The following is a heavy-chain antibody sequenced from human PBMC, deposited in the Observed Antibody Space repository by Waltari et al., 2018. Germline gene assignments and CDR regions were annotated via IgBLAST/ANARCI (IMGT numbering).Heavy chain of an antibody. D-gene: IGHD5-12*01. CDR3: ARGVDPDY. J-gene: IGHJ4*02. CDR1: GASIRTYY. Sequence: QVQLQESGPGLVKPSETLSLTCTVSGASIRTYYWSWIRQPPGKGLEWIGYIDFSGSTKYNPSLKSRATISLDTSKNQFSLKVRSLSAADTAIYYCARGVDPDYWGQGTLVTVSS. CDR2: IDFSGST. V-gene: IGHV4-59*01.